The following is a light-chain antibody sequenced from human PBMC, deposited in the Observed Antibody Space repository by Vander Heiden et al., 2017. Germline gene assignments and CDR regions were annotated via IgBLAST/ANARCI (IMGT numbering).Light chain of an antibody. Sequence: DIVMTQTPDSLAVSLGERATLNCTSSQSILYSSKNKNSLRWYQQKPGQPPKLLIYWASTRESGVPDRFSGSGSGTDFTLTISSLQAEDVAVYYCQQYSTTPLTFGGGTKVEIK. CDR1: QSILYSSKNKNS. V-gene: IGKV4-1*01. CDR3: QQYSTTPLT. J-gene: IGKJ4*01. CDR2: WAS.